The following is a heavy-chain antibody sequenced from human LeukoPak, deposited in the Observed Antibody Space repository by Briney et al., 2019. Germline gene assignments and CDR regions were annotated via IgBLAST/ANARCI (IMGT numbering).Heavy chain of an antibody. J-gene: IGHJ4*02. D-gene: IGHD4-17*01. Sequence: GGSLRLSCAASGFTFSNYWMHWVRQAPGKGLVWVSRSNSDGSSTTYADSVKGRFTISRDNAKNTLYLQMNGLKAEDTAVYYCARVSGDYWAIDYWGQGTLVTVST. CDR2: SNSDGSST. V-gene: IGHV3-74*01. CDR1: GFTFSNYW. CDR3: ARVSGDYWAIDY.